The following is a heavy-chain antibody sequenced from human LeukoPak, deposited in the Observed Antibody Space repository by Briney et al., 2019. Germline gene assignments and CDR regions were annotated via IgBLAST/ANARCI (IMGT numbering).Heavy chain of an antibody. J-gene: IGHJ4*02. CDR3: ARHRSNYYFDY. CDR2: INSDGSST. Sequence: GGSLRLSCAASGFTFRNYWMHWVRQAPGKGLVWVARINSDGSSTTYADSVKGRFTISRDNSKNTLYLQMNSLRAEDTAVYYCARHRSNYYFDYWGQGTLVTVSS. CDR1: GFTFRNYW. V-gene: IGHV3-74*01.